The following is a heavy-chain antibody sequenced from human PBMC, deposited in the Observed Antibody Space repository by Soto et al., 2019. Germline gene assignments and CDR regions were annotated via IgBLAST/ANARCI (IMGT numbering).Heavy chain of an antibody. J-gene: IGHJ6*02. CDR1: GYTFTSYG. Sequence: ASVKVSCKASGYTFTSYGLSWVRQAPGQGLEWMGWISAYNGKTNYAQKLQGRVTMTTDTSTSTAYMELRSLRSDDTAVYYCARDWSVYDVWSGYLNPYYDYYGMDVWGQGTTVTVSS. CDR3: ARDWSVYDVWSGYLNPYYDYYGMDV. V-gene: IGHV1-18*04. D-gene: IGHD3-3*01. CDR2: ISAYNGKT.